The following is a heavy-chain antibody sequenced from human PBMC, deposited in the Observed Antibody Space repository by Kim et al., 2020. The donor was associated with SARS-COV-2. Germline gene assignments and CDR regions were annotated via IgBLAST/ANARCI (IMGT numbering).Heavy chain of an antibody. D-gene: IGHD6-6*01. CDR2: INSDGSST. Sequence: GGSLRLSCAASGFTFSSYWMHWVRQAPGKGLVWVSRINSDGSSTSYADSVKGRFTISRDNAKNMLYLQMNSLRAEDTAVYYCASIPYSSPSDYYYYYGMDVWGQGTTVTVSS. CDR1: GFTFSSYW. CDR3: ASIPYSSPSDYYYYYGMDV. J-gene: IGHJ6*02. V-gene: IGHV3-74*01.